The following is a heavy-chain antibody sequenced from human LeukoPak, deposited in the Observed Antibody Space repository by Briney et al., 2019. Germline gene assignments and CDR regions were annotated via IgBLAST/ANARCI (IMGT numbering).Heavy chain of an antibody. CDR2: ITSGGTYI. CDR1: GFTFGSYS. CDR3: ARGDYTTVFDY. Sequence: GGSLRLSCAASGFTFGSYSMNWVRQAPGKGXXWVSSITSGGTYIYYADSVKGRFTISTDNAKNSLYLQMNSLRAEDTAVYYCARGDYTTVFDYWGQGALVTVSS. V-gene: IGHV3-21*01. D-gene: IGHD2-2*02. J-gene: IGHJ4*02.